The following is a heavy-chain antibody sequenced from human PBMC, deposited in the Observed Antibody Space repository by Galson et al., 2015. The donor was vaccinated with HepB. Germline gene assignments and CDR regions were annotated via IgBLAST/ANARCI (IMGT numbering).Heavy chain of an antibody. CDR1: GNTFTSYD. CDR3: ARGGDYRNYVSDY. J-gene: IGHJ4*02. V-gene: IGHV1-8*01. CDR2: MNPNSGDT. D-gene: IGHD4-11*01. Sequence: SVKVSCKASGNTFTSYDINWVRQATGQGPEWMGWMNPNSGDTGYAQKFQGRVTMTRDTSISTAYMELNNLRSDDTAVYYCARGGDYRNYVSDYWGQGTLVTVSS.